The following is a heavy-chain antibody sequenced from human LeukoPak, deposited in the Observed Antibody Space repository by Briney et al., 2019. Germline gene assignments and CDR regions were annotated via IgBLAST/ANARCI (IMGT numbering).Heavy chain of an antibody. Sequence: PGGSLRLSCAASGFTFSSYGMHWVRQAPGKGLEWVAVISYDGSNKYYADSVKGRFTISRDNTKNSLYLQMNSLRAEDTAVYYCARDRKGALLWFGISRWYFDLWGRGTLVTVSS. V-gene: IGHV3-30*03. J-gene: IGHJ2*01. D-gene: IGHD3-10*01. CDR2: ISYDGSNK. CDR3: ARDRKGALLWFGISRWYFDL. CDR1: GFTFSSYG.